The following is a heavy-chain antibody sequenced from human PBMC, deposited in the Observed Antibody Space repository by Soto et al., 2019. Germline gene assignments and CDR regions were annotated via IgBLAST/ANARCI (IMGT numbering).Heavy chain of an antibody. CDR2: ISYDGSNK. CDR1: GFTFSSYA. J-gene: IGHJ4*02. D-gene: IGHD3-3*01. CDR3: ARAGVELRFLVDY. Sequence: GGSLRLSCAASGFTFSSYAMHWVRQAPGKGLEWVAVISYDGSNKYYADSVKGRFTISRDNSKNTLYLQMNSLRAEDTAVYYCARAGVELRFLVDYWGQGTLVTVSS. V-gene: IGHV3-30-3*01.